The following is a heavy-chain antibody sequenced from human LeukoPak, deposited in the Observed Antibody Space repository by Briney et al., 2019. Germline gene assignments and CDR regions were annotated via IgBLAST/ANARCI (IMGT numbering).Heavy chain of an antibody. CDR2: TYYRSKWYN. V-gene: IGHV6-1*01. CDR1: GDSVSSNSTP. J-gene: IGHJ6*02. CDR3: ARGRGRLGESGRTYYYVMDV. D-gene: IGHD3-10*01. Sequence: SQTLSLTCAISGDSVSSNSTPWNWIRQSPSRGLEWLGRTYYRSKWYNDYAVSVKSRITINPDTSKNQFSLQLNSVTPEDTAVYYCARGRGRLGESGRTYYYVMDVWGQGTTVTVSS.